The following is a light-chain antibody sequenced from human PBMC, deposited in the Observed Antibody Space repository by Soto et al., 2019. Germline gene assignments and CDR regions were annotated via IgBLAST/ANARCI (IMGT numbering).Light chain of an antibody. CDR3: QQSHSSPLT. CDR2: AAS. J-gene: IGKJ1*01. CDR1: QSITNY. Sequence: DIQMTQSPSSLSASVGDRVTITCRASQSITNYLIWYQQKPGKAPKLLIYAASSLQSGVPSRFSGSGSGTDFTLTISSLQPEDFATYCCQQSHSSPLTFGQGTKVDIK. V-gene: IGKV1-39*01.